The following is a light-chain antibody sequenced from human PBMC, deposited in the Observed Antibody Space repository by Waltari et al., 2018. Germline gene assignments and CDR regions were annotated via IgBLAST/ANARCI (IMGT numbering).Light chain of an antibody. CDR1: QSVGTY. CDR2: DAS. Sequence: EIVLTQSPAVLSFSQGDRDTLPCSASQSVGTYLAWYQQRPGQSPRLLIYDASYRATGIPARFSGSGSETDFTLTISGLQPEDFAVYYCQQRRNWPLTFGGGTRVQI. V-gene: IGKV3-11*01. J-gene: IGKJ4*01. CDR3: QQRRNWPLT.